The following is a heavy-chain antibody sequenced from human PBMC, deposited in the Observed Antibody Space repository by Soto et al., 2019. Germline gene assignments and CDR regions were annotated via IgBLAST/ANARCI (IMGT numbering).Heavy chain of an antibody. J-gene: IGHJ6*02. V-gene: IGHV4-39*01. CDR2: IYYSGST. D-gene: IGHD3-3*01. CDR1: GGSVSSGSYY. Sequence: SATLSLTCTVSGGSVSSGSYYWSWIRQPPGKGLEWIGSIYYSGSTNYNPSLKSRVTISVDTSKNQFSLKLSSVTAADTAVYYCARGTYYDFCSGYYDPFKRDPTGYYYGMDVWGQGTTVTVSS. CDR3: ARGTYYDFCSGYYDPFKRDPTGYYYGMDV.